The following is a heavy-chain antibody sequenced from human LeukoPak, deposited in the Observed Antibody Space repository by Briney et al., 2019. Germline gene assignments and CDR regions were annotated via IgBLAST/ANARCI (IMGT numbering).Heavy chain of an antibody. D-gene: IGHD2-8*01. V-gene: IGHV1-46*01. J-gene: IGHJ4*02. Sequence: ASVKVSCKASGYTFTSYYMHWVRQAPGRGLEWMGIINPSDGRTSYAQRFQGRVAMTRDTSTSTVYVELSSLRSEDTAVYYCARGGLNDFWGQGTLVTVSS. CDR1: GYTFTSYY. CDR2: INPSDGRT. CDR3: ARGGLNDF.